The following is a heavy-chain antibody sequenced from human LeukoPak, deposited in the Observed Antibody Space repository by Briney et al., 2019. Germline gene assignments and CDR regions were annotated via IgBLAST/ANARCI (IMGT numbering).Heavy chain of an antibody. CDR1: GFTFSSYS. CDR3: ARQGNAFDI. Sequence: GGSLRLSCAASGFTFSSYSMNWVRQAPGKGLEWVLYISSSSSTIYYADSVKGRFTISRDNAKNSLYLQMNSLRAEDTAVYYYARQGNAFDIWGQGTMVTVSS. V-gene: IGHV3-48*01. CDR2: ISSSSSTI. J-gene: IGHJ3*02.